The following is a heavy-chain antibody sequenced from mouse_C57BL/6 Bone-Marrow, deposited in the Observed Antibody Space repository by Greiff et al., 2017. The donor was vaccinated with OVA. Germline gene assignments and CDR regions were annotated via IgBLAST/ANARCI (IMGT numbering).Heavy chain of an antibody. CDR1: GFTFSDFY. J-gene: IGHJ3*01. V-gene: IGHV7-1*01. CDR2: SRNKANDYTT. D-gene: IGHD4-1*01. CDR3: ARDELGSFAY. Sequence: EVKLMESGGGLVQSGRSLRLSCATSGFTFSDFYMEWVRQAPGKGLEWIAASRNKANDYTTAYSASVKGRFIVSRDTSQSILYLQMNALRAEDTAIYYCARDELGSFAYWGQGTLVTVSA.